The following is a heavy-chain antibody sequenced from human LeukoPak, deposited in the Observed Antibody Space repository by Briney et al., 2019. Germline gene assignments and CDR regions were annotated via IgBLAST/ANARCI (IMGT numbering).Heavy chain of an antibody. D-gene: IGHD3-10*01. CDR2: LYSGGST. J-gene: IGHJ4*02. V-gene: IGHV3-66*04. Sequence: GGSLRLSCAASGFTFSSYSMNWVRQAPGKGLEWVSVLYSGGSTNYADSVKGRFTISRDNSKNMLYPQMNSLRAEDTAVYYCAKPYYYGSRSYMDYWGQGTLVAVSS. CDR3: AKPYYYGSRSYMDY. CDR1: GFTFSSYS.